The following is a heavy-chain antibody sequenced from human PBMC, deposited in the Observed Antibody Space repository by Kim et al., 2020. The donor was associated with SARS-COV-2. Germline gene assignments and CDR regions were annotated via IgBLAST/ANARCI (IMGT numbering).Heavy chain of an antibody. D-gene: IGHD1-26*01. V-gene: IGHV1-8*01. Sequence: YAQKFQGRVTMTRNTSISTAYMELSSLRSEDTAVYYCARVPSGSYYYFDYWGQGTLVTVSS. J-gene: IGHJ4*02. CDR3: ARVPSGSYYYFDY.